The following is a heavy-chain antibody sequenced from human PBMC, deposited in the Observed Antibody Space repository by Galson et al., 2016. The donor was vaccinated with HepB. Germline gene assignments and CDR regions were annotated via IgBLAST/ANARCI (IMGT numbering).Heavy chain of an antibody. V-gene: IGHV3-23*01. Sequence: SLRLSCAASGFTFSNYAMTWVRQAPGKGLEWVAGISDSGIITTYADSVEGRFTISRDNSKNIVYLQMTSLEADDTAVYFCGKDGGAPRDWGQGTLVTVSS. CDR2: ISDSGIIT. D-gene: IGHD2-15*01. CDR3: GKDGGAPRD. CDR1: GFTFSNYA. J-gene: IGHJ4*02.